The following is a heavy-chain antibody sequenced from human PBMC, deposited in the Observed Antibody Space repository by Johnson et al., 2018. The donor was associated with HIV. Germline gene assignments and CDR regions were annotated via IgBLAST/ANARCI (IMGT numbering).Heavy chain of an antibody. CDR3: TRDRDGVGVS. J-gene: IGHJ3*01. D-gene: IGHD3-10*01. Sequence: VQLVESGGGLVKPGGSLRVSCEASGMIFSNLWMNWVRQAPGKGLEWVGRIRSTAAGGTIEYAASVKGRFTISRDDSKNSLSLQMSSLKTEDTAVYYCTRDRDGVGVSWGQGTMVTVSS. V-gene: IGHV3-15*01. CDR1: GMIFSNLW. CDR2: IRSTAAGGTI.